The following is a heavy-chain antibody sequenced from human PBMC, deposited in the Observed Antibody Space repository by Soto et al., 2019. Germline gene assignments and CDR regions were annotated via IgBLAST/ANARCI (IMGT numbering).Heavy chain of an antibody. V-gene: IGHV1-18*01. CDR2: ISAYNGNT. Sequence: ASVKVSCKASGYTFTSYGISWVRQAPGQGLEWMGWISAYNGNTNYAQKLQGRVTMTTDTSTSTAYMELRSLRSDDTAVYYCARAFGYCISTSCYDSYYYYGMDVWGQGTTVIVSS. CDR3: ARAFGYCISTSCYDSYYYYGMDV. D-gene: IGHD2-2*01. CDR1: GYTFTSYG. J-gene: IGHJ6*02.